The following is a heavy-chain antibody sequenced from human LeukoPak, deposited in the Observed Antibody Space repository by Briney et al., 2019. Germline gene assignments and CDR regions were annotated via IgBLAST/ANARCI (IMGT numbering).Heavy chain of an antibody. CDR3: ARGVAARHDY. V-gene: IGHV4-38-2*01. Sequence: PSETLSLTCAVSGYSISSGCYWGWIRQPPGKGLEWIGSIYHSGSTNYNPSLKSRVTISVDTSKNQFSLKLSSVTAADTAVYYCARGVAARHDYWGQGTLVTVSS. J-gene: IGHJ4*02. CDR1: GYSISSGCY. D-gene: IGHD6-6*01. CDR2: IYHSGST.